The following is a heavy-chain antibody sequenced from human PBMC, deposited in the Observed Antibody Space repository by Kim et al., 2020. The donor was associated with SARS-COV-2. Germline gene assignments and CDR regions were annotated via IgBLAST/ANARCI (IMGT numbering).Heavy chain of an antibody. J-gene: IGHJ4*01. CDR1: GLSFKTYN. D-gene: IGHD3-22*01. V-gene: IGHV3-21*01. Sequence: GGSLRLSCAASGLSFKTYNINWVRQAPGKGLEWVSSISGTSDYIYYADSVKGRFTVSRDNARNTLHLQMNGLRVEDTAVYYCATNRQDSSGYYYFDYWGQGTLVAVSS. CDR3: ATNRQDSSGYYYFDY. CDR2: ISGTSDYI.